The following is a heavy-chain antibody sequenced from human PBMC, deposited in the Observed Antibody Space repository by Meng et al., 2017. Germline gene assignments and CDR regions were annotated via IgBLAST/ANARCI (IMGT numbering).Heavy chain of an antibody. CDR1: GFTFSGYG. J-gene: IGHJ3*02. V-gene: IGHV3-33*01. CDR2: IWYDGSNK. D-gene: IGHD4-17*01. CDR3: ARNDYGDWIDAFDI. Sequence: GESLKISCAASGFTFSGYGMHWVRQAPGKGLEWVAVIWYDGSNKYYADSVKGRFTISRDNSKNTLYLQMNSLRAEDTAVYYCARNDYGDWIDAFDIWGQGTMVTVSS.